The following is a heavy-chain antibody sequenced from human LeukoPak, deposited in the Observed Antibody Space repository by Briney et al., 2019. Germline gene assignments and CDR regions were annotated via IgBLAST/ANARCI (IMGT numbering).Heavy chain of an antibody. CDR2: INPNSGGT. Sequence: GASVKVSCKASGYTFTGYYMHWVRQAPGQGLEWMGWINPNSGGTNYAQKFQGRVTMTRDTSISTAYMELSRLRSDDTAVYYCARSAYCSSTSSCSSGGMDVWGQGTTVTVSS. D-gene: IGHD2-2*01. V-gene: IGHV1-2*02. CDR3: ARSAYCSSTSSCSSGGMDV. CDR1: GYTFTGYY. J-gene: IGHJ6*02.